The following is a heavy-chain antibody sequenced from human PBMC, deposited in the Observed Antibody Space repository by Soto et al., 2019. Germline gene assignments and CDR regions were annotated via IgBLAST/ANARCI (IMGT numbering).Heavy chain of an antibody. D-gene: IGHD3-3*01. CDR3: ARVSGASGYYGTDY. CDR1: GGSISSGGYS. J-gene: IGHJ4*02. V-gene: IGHV4-30-2*01. CDR2: IYHSGST. Sequence: SETLSLTCAVSGGSISSGGYSWSWIRQPPGKGLEWIGYIYHSGSTYYNPSLKSRVTISVDRSKNQFSLKLSSVTAADTAVYYCARVSGASGYYGTDYWGQGTLVTVSS.